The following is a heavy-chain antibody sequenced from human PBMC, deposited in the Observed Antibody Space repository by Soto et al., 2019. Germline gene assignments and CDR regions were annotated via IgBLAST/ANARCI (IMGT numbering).Heavy chain of an antibody. CDR3: TAGSVEGV. Sequence: EVQLVESGGGLVKPGGSLRLSCAASDFSISNAWMNWVRQAPGKGLEWVGRVKRKIDGETTDYAAPAKGRFTISRDDSNNMLYLQMNSLKADDTAVYYCTAGSVEGVWGQGTTVTVSS. CDR2: VKRKIDGETT. D-gene: IGHD2-15*01. CDR1: DFSISNAW. J-gene: IGHJ6*02. V-gene: IGHV3-15*07.